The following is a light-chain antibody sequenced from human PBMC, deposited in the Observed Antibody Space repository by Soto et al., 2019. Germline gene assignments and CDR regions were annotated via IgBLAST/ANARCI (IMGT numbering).Light chain of an antibody. J-gene: IGKJ2*01. CDR1: QRITTY. Sequence: IHMTQSPSALSASVGDRVTITCRASQRITTYLNWYQQKPGKAPKLLISTAATLQGGVPPRFSGSGSATAFTLTITTLQPEDFATYFCQQRYSTPYTFGQGTKLEI. CDR3: QQRYSTPYT. CDR2: TAA. V-gene: IGKV1-39*01.